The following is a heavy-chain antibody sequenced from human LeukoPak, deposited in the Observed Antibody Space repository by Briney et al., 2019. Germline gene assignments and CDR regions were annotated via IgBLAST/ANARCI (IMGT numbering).Heavy chain of an antibody. V-gene: IGHV1-2*02. Sequence: GASVKVSCKASGYTFTGCYMHWVRQAPGQGLEWMGWINPNSGGTNYAQKFQGRVTMTRDTSISTAYMELSRLRSDDTAVYYCARDSSGYYTPHFDYWGQGTLVTVSS. CDR1: GYTFTGCY. CDR3: ARDSSGYYTPHFDY. J-gene: IGHJ4*02. D-gene: IGHD3-22*01. CDR2: INPNSGGT.